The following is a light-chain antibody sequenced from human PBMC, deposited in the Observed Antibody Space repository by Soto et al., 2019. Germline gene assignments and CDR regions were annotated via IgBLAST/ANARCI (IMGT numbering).Light chain of an antibody. Sequence: QSVLTQPASVSGSPGQSITISCTGTSSDVGGYNYVSWYQQHPGKAPKLMIYEVSNRPSGVSNRFSGSKSGNTASLTISGLQADDEDDYYCSSYTSSSIAYVFGTGTKLTVL. CDR3: SSYTSSSIAYV. V-gene: IGLV2-14*01. J-gene: IGLJ1*01. CDR1: SSDVGGYNY. CDR2: EVS.